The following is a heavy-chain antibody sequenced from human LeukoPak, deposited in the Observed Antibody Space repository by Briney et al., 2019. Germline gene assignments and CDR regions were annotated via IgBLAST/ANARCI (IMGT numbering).Heavy chain of an antibody. D-gene: IGHD3-10*01. Sequence: GGSLRLSCAASGFTFSDHYMDWVRQAPGKGLEWVSAIGGSDDSTYYADSVKGRFTISRDDSKNTLYLQMNSLRAEDTAVYYCAKNYYGSGSYRFDYWGQGILVTVSS. CDR1: GFTFSDHY. CDR3: AKNYYGSGSYRFDY. V-gene: IGHV3-23*01. J-gene: IGHJ4*02. CDR2: IGGSDDST.